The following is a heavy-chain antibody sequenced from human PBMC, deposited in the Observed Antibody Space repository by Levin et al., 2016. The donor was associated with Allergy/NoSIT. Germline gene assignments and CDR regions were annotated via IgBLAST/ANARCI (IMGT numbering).Heavy chain of an antibody. CDR3: ARDAAYYYYGMDV. CDR2: IYYSGST. D-gene: IGHD6-13*01. Sequence: RQAPGKGLEWIGYIYYSGSTNYNPSLKSRVTISVDTSKNQFSLKLSSVTAADTAVYYCARDAAYYYYGMDVWGQGTTVTVSS. J-gene: IGHJ6*02. V-gene: IGHV4-59*01.